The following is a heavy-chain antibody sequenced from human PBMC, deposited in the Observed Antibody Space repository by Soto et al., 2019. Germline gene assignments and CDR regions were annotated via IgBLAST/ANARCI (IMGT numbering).Heavy chain of an antibody. D-gene: IGHD3-16*02. CDR3: AREARYDYVWGRYRTDYYYYGMDV. J-gene: IGHJ6*02. Sequence: QVQLEESGPGLVKPSETLSLTCTVSGGSVSSGSYYWSWIRQPPGKGLEWIGYIYYSGSTNYNPSLNSRDTISVDTSKNHCSLKLSSVTAADTAVYYCAREARYDYVWGRYRTDYYYYGMDVWGQGTTVTVSS. CDR2: IYYSGST. V-gene: IGHV4-61*03. CDR1: GGSVSSGSYY.